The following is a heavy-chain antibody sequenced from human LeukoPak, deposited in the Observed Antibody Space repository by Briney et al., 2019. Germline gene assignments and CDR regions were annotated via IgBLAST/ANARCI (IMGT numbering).Heavy chain of an antibody. CDR2: IDHRGST. D-gene: IGHD3-10*01. CDR3: ARVRDYYGSGSGWFDP. CDR1: GGSFSGYY. V-gene: IGHV4-34*01. Sequence: SETLSLTCAVYGGSFSGYYWSWIRQPPGKGREWIGEIDHRGSTNYNPSLTSRVTISVDTSKNQFYLKLSSVTDADTAVYYCARVRDYYGSGSGWFDPWGQGTLVTVSS. J-gene: IGHJ5*02.